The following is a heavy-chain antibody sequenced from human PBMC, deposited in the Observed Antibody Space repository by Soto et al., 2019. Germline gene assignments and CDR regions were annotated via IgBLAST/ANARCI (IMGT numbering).Heavy chain of an antibody. CDR3: AKDSRLYRDYYYYGMDV. J-gene: IGHJ6*02. D-gene: IGHD4-4*01. CDR1: GFTFSSYG. V-gene: IGHV3-30*18. Sequence: GGSLRLSCAASGFTFSSYGMHWVRQAPGKGLEWVAVISYDGSNKYYADSVKGRFTISRDNSKNTLYLQMNSLRAEDTAVYYCAKDSRLYRDYYYYGMDVWGQGTTVTVSS. CDR2: ISYDGSNK.